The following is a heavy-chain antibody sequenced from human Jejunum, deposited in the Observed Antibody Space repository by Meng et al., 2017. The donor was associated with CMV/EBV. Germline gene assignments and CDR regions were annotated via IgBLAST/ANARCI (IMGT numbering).Heavy chain of an antibody. CDR1: GFTYSTYW. D-gene: IGHD3-10*01. CDR2: IHSDGRGT. Sequence: FAASGFTYSTYWMHWVRQAPGKGLVWVSRIHSDGRGTTYADSVKGRFSISRDNAENTLYLQMNNLRAEDTAVYYCARGGIECFDLWGRGTLVTVSS. J-gene: IGHJ2*01. CDR3: ARGGIECFDL. V-gene: IGHV3-74*03.